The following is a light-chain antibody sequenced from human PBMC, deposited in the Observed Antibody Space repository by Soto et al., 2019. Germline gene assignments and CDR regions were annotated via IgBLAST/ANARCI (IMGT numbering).Light chain of an antibody. CDR3: QQYYTWPLT. J-gene: IGKJ5*01. CDR2: GAS. CDR1: QSVSNN. Sequence: EIVLTQSPGTLSLSPGERAALSCRASQSVSNNYLAWYQQKPGQAPRLLIYGASSRATGIPVRFSGSGSGTEFTLTISSLQSEDFAVYYCQQYYTWPLTFGQGTRLE. V-gene: IGKV3-15*01.